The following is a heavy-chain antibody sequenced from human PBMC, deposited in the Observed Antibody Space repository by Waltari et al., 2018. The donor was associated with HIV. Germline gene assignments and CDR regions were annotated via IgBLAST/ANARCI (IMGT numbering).Heavy chain of an antibody. CDR2: IKQDGSEK. J-gene: IGHJ4*02. CDR1: GFTFSSYW. CDR3: ARGGFYGSGSKVN. Sequence: EVQLVESGGGLVQPGGSLRLSCAASGFTFSSYWMSWVRQAPGKGLEWVANIKQDGSEKYYVDSVNGRFTISRDNVENSLYLQMNSLRAEDTAVYYCARGGFYGSGSKVNWGQGTLVTVSS. V-gene: IGHV3-7*04. D-gene: IGHD3-10*01.